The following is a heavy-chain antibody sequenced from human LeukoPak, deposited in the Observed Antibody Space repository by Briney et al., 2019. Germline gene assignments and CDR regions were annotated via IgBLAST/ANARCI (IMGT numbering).Heavy chain of an antibody. CDR3: AKDLGTLRYFDWAALY. J-gene: IGHJ4*02. D-gene: IGHD3-9*01. CDR1: GFTFSSYA. Sequence: PGGSLRLSCAASGFTFSSYAMSRVRQAPGKGLEWVSAISGSGGSTYYADSEKGRFTISRDNSKNTLYLQMNSLRAEDTAVYYCAKDLGTLRYFDWAALYWGQGTLVTVSS. V-gene: IGHV3-23*01. CDR2: ISGSGGST.